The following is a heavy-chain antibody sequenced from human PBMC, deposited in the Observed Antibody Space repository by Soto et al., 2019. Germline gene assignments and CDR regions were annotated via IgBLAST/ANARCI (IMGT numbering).Heavy chain of an antibody. CDR3: ARDHQGEMATTN. Sequence: QVQLMQSGAEVKKPGSSVKVSCKASGGTFSSYAISWVRQAPGQGLEWMGGIIPIFGTANYAQKFQGRVTITAYESTSTAYMELSSLRSEDTAVYYCARDHQGEMATTNWGQGTLVTVSS. J-gene: IGHJ4*02. CDR1: GGTFSSYA. D-gene: IGHD5-12*01. CDR2: IIPIFGTA. V-gene: IGHV1-69*12.